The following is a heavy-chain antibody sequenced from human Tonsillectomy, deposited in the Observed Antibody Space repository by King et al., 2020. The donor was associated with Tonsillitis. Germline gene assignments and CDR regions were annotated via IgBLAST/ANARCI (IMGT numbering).Heavy chain of an antibody. D-gene: IGHD3-22*01. J-gene: IGHJ3*02. CDR3: ARKKLNYDDAFDI. Sequence: QLVQSGAEVKKPGSSVKVSCKASRGTFSSYAISWVRQAPGQGLEWMGRIIPILGIANYAQKFQGRVTITADKSTSTAYMELSSLRSEDTAVYYCARKKLNYDDAFDIWGQGTMVTVSS. V-gene: IGHV1-69*04. CDR1: RGTFSSYA. CDR2: IIPILGIA.